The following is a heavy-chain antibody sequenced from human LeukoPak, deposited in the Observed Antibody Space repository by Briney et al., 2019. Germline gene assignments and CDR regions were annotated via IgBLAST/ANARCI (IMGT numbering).Heavy chain of an antibody. Sequence: LETLSLTCTVSVGSINNYCWSWIRQPPGKGLEWIGYIYYNGRTNYNPSLKSRVTISIDTSSNQFSLILGSVTAADTAVYYCARGGVVATYYMDVWGKGTTVTVSS. CDR3: ARGGVVATYYMDV. CDR1: VGSINNYC. D-gene: IGHD1-26*01. J-gene: IGHJ6*03. V-gene: IGHV4-59*01. CDR2: IYYNGRT.